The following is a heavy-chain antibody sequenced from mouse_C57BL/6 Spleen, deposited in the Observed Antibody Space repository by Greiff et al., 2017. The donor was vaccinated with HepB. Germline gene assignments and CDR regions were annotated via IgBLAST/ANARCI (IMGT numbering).Heavy chain of an antibody. J-gene: IGHJ2*01. V-gene: IGHV1-69*01. CDR3: AREENGNSYFDY. CDR2: IDPSDSYT. D-gene: IGHD2-1*01. Sequence: QVQLQQPGAELVMPGASVKLSCKASGYTFTSYWMHWVKQRPGQGLEWIGEIDPSDSYTNYNQKFKGKSTLTVDKSSSTAYMQLSSLTSEDSAVYYCAREENGNSYFDYWGQGTTLTVSS. CDR1: GYTFTSYW.